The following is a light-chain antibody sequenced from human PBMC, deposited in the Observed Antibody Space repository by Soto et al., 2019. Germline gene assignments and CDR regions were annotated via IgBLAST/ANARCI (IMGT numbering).Light chain of an antibody. CDR2: GAS. CDR1: QSISSL. CDR3: QQYYDWPIT. J-gene: IGKJ5*01. Sequence: EIVLTQSPGTLSLSPGERATLSCRASQSISSLLAWYRQKPGQAPRLLIYGASTRATGIPARFGGSGSGTDFTLTISSLQSEDFAVYYCQQYYDWPITFGQGTRLEIK. V-gene: IGKV3-15*01.